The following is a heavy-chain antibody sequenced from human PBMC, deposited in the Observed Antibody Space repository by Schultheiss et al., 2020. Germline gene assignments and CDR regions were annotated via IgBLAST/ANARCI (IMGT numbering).Heavy chain of an antibody. V-gene: IGHV1-69*06. CDR2: IMPMFNTA. D-gene: IGHD1-1*01. CDR1: GGTFSSYA. Sequence: KISCKASGGTFSSYAINWVRQAPGQGLEWMGGIMPMFNTAYYAQNFQGRVTITADKSTTTAYMELISLRSQDTAVYFCARDGETGTTAAYRMDAWGQGTTVTVSS. CDR3: ARDGETGTTAAYRMDA. J-gene: IGHJ6*02.